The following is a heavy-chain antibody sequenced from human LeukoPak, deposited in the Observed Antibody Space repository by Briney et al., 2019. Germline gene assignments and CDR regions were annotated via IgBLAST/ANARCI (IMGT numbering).Heavy chain of an antibody. D-gene: IGHD3-22*01. Sequence: GRSLRLSCAASGFTFDDYAMHWVRQAPGKGLKWVSGISWNSGSIGYADSVKGRFTISRDNAKNSLYLQMNSLRAEDTALYYCAKDIGYYDSSGPFDYWGQGTLVTVSS. V-gene: IGHV3-9*01. J-gene: IGHJ4*02. CDR1: GFTFDDYA. CDR2: ISWNSGSI. CDR3: AKDIGYYDSSGPFDY.